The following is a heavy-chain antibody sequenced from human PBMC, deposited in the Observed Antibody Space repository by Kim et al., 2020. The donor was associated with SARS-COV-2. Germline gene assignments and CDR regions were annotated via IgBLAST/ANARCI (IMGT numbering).Heavy chain of an antibody. CDR2: IYYSGST. V-gene: IGHV4-61*01. D-gene: IGHD1-1*01. Sequence: SETLSITCTVSGGSVSSGSYYWSWIRQPPGKGLEWIGYIYYSGSTNYNPSLKSRVTISVDTSKNQFSLKLSSVTAADTAVYYCARAVTKRSYWYFDLWGRGTLVTVSS. J-gene: IGHJ2*01. CDR1: GGSVSSGSYY. CDR3: ARAVTKRSYWYFDL.